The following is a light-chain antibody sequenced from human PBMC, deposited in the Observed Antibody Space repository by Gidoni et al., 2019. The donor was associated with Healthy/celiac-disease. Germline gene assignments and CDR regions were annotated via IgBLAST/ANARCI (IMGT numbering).Light chain of an antibody. CDR3: QSYDSSLSWV. CDR1: SSNIGAGYD. CDR2: GNS. Sequence: QSVLTQPPSVSGAPGQRVTISCTGSSSNIGAGYDVHGYQQLPGTAPKLLIYGNSTRASGVPDRFSGSKSGTSASLAITGLQAEDEADYYCQSYDSSLSWVFGGGTKLTVL. V-gene: IGLV1-40*01. J-gene: IGLJ3*02.